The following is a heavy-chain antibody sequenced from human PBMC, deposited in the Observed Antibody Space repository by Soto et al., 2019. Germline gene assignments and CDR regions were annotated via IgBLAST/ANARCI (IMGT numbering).Heavy chain of an antibody. J-gene: IGHJ6*03. CDR2: ISGSGAGT. Sequence: GGSLRLSCAASGFTFTRYAMSWVRQAPGKGLEWVSAISGSGAGTYYADSVKGRFTISRDNSKNTLYLQMNSLRAEDTAVYYCAKRYDFGDFYYYMDVWGKGTTVTVSS. CDR1: GFTFTRYA. CDR3: AKRYDFGDFYYYMDV. D-gene: IGHD3-3*01. V-gene: IGHV3-23*01.